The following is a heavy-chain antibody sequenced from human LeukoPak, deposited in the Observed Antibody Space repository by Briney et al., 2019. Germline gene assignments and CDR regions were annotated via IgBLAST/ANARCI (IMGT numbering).Heavy chain of an antibody. CDR2: TYSGGST. J-gene: IGHJ4*02. V-gene: IGHV3-66*01. Sequence: GGSLRLSCAASGFTVSGNYKNWVRQAPGKGLEWVSITYSGGSTYYVDSVKGRFSISRDNSKNTLFLQMNSLRAEDTAVYYCAILYSSSSGVDYWGQGTLVTVSS. D-gene: IGHD6-6*01. CDR1: GFTVSGNY. CDR3: AILYSSSSGVDY.